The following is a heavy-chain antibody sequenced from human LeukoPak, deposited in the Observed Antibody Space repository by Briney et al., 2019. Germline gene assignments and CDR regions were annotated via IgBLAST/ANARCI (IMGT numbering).Heavy chain of an antibody. CDR3: AKGSETPAFDY. Sequence: SETLSLTCTVSGGSISSYYWSWIRQPPGKGLEWIGDIYYSGGTNYNPSLMSRVSISVDTDKNNFSLELSSVTAADTAGYYCAKGSETPAFDYWGQGTLVTVSS. J-gene: IGHJ4*02. V-gene: IGHV4-59*01. CDR1: GGSISSYY. CDR2: IYYSGGT.